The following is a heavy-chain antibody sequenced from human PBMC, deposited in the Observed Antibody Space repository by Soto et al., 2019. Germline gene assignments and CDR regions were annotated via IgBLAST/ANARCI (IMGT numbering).Heavy chain of an antibody. CDR2: ISSSSSYI. J-gene: IGHJ3*01. CDR3: ARHSIAAAH. Sequence: AGGSLRLSCAASGFTFSSHAMGWLRQAPGTEPEWVSSISSSSSYISYADSVKGRFTISRDNAKNSLYLQMNSLRAEDTAVYYCARHSIAAAHWGQGTMVTVSS. V-gene: IGHV3-21*01. D-gene: IGHD6-13*01. CDR1: GFTFSSHA.